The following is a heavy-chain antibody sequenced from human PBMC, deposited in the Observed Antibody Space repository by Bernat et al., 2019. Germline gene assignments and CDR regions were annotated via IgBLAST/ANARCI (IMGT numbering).Heavy chain of an antibody. Sequence: QVQLQQWGAGLLKPSETLSLTCAVYGGSFSGYYWSWIRQPPGKGLEWTGEINHSGSTNYNPSLKSRVTISVDTSKNQFSLKLSSVTAADTAVYYCARGHLRGYYYGSGRPEGPFDIWGQGTMVTVSS. J-gene: IGHJ3*02. CDR3: ARGHLRGYYYGSGRPEGPFDI. V-gene: IGHV4-34*01. D-gene: IGHD3-10*01. CDR2: INHSGST. CDR1: GGSFSGYY.